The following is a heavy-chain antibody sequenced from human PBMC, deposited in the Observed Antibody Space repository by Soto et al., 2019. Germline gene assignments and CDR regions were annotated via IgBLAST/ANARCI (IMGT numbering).Heavy chain of an antibody. D-gene: IGHD3-22*01. CDR2: INHSGST. CDR1: GGSFSGYY. Sequence: QVQLQQWGAGLLKPSETLSLTCAVYGGSFSGYYWSWIRQPPGKGLEWIGEINHSGSTNYNPSLKSRVTKSVDTSKNQFSLKLSSVTAADTAVHYCARDYYDSSGRRTIDYWGQGTLVTVSS. V-gene: IGHV4-34*01. CDR3: ARDYYDSSGRRTIDY. J-gene: IGHJ4*02.